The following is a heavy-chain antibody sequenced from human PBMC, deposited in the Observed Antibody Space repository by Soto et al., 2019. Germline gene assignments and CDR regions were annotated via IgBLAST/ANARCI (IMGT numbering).Heavy chain of an antibody. J-gene: IGHJ3*02. CDR1: GGSINSGTYY. D-gene: IGHD3-10*01. CDR2: IHNSGST. V-gene: IGHV4-31*03. CDR3: ARRRLIDYWPGHLEAFDI. Sequence: QVQLQESGPGLVKPSQTLSLTCTASGGSINSGTYYWSWIRQHPEKGLEWIGYIHNSGSTYSNPSLLRRIFIYLDTSKNHFSLKLPSMTAAYTAVYYCARRRLIDYWPGHLEAFDIWGPGTRVSVSS.